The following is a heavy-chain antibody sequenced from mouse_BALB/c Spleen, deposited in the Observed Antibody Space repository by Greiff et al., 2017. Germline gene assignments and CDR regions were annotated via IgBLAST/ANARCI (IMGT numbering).Heavy chain of an antibody. Sequence: EVQVVESGGGLVQPGGSRKLSCAASGFTFSSFGMHWVRQAPEKGLEWVAYISSGSSTIYYADTVKGRFTISRDNPKNTLFLQMTSLRSEDTAMYYCARSYWDYWGQGTTLTVSS. CDR1: GFTFSSFG. D-gene: IGHD1-1*01. J-gene: IGHJ2*01. CDR3: ARSYWDY. CDR2: ISSGSSTI. V-gene: IGHV5-17*02.